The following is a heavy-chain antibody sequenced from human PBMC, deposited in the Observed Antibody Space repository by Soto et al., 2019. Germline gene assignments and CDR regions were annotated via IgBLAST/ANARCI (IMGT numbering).Heavy chain of an antibody. CDR3: TTEPIYYNDGSGYYPLGH. D-gene: IGHD3-22*01. J-gene: IGHJ4*02. CDR2: ISAHNGDT. CDR1: GYSFATYG. V-gene: IGHV1-18*04. Sequence: ASVKVSCKASGYSFATYGFSWVRQAPGQGLECVGWISAHNGDTHYSQKFQGRVTLTTDTSTNTGYMELRSLTSDDTAVYFCTTEPIYYNDGSGYYPLGHWGQGTLVTVSS.